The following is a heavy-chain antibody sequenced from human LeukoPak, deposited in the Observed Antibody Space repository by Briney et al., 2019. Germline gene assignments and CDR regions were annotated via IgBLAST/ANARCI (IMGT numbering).Heavy chain of an antibody. Sequence: GGSLRLSCAASGFTFSSYGMHWVRQAPGKGLEWVAVIWYDGSNKYYADSVKGRFTISRDNSKNTLYLQMSSLRAEDTAVYYCARVGYCSSTSCYSWFDYWGQGTLVTVSS. D-gene: IGHD2-2*01. CDR1: GFTFSSYG. CDR3: ARVGYCSSTSCYSWFDY. J-gene: IGHJ4*02. CDR2: IWYDGSNK. V-gene: IGHV3-33*01.